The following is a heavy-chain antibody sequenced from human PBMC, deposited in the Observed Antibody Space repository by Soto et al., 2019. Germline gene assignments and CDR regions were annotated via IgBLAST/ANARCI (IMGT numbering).Heavy chain of an antibody. CDR3: GSGRDGYFYFEY. J-gene: IGHJ4*02. V-gene: IGHV1-69*13. D-gene: IGHD3-22*01. CDR1: RGTFSNFT. Sequence: GASVKASCKASRGTFSNFTMRWVRQAPEQGLDWMGVITPVCGTPSYSQKFQDRSTITADETASTAYVALSTLASKDTAVYYCGSGRDGYFYFEYWGQGTLVTVS. CDR2: ITPVCGTP.